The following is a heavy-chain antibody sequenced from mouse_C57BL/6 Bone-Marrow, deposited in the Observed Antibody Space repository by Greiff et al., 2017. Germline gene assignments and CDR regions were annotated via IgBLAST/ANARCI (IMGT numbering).Heavy chain of an antibody. D-gene: IGHD2-3*01. CDR3: ARPIYDGYYDWYFDV. Sequence: QVQLQQPGAELVQPGASVKLSCKASGYTFTSYWMHWVKQRPGRGLEWIGRIDPNSGGTKYNEKFKSKATLTVDKPSSTAYMQLSSLTSEDSAVYYCARPIYDGYYDWYFDVWGTGTTVTVSS. V-gene: IGHV1-72*01. CDR1: GYTFTSYW. CDR2: IDPNSGGT. J-gene: IGHJ1*03.